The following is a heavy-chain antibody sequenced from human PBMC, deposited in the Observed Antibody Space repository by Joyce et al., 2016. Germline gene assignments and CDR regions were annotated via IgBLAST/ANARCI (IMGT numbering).Heavy chain of an antibody. J-gene: IGHJ6*02. V-gene: IGHV2-70*15. CDR1: GFSLTTRRVC. D-gene: IGHD4-11*01. Sequence: QVTLRESGPALVRPTQTLTLTCTFSGFSLTTRRVCVTWIRQPPGKALEWLARIDWDEDIYYSASRKTRLTISKDTSKNQVVLTMTNMDPVDTATYFCARSTSDYFYNYGMDVWGQGTTVTVSS. CDR3: ARSTSDYFYNYGMDV. CDR2: IDWDEDI.